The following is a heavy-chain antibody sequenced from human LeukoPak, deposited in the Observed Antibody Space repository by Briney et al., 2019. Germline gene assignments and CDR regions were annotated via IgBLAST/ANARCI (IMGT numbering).Heavy chain of an antibody. J-gene: IGHJ4*02. Sequence: SVKVSCKASGGTFITSAITWVRQAPGQGLEWMRTIIPMLDIPNYAQKFQGRVTITADKSTSTAYMELSSLRSEDTAVYYCARVPREPTYYYDSSGYSVAGGFDYWGQGTLVTVSS. CDR2: IIPMLDIP. D-gene: IGHD3-22*01. V-gene: IGHV1-69*04. CDR3: ARVPREPTYYYDSSGYSVAGGFDY. CDR1: GGTFITSA.